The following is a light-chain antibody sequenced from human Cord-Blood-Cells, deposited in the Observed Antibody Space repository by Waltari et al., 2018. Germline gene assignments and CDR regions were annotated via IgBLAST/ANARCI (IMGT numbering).Light chain of an antibody. CDR2: DAS. V-gene: IGKV1-33*01. J-gene: IGKJ4*01. CDR1: QDISNY. CDR3: QQYDNLPLT. Sequence: DIQMTQSPSSLSASVGDRVTIPCKASQDISNYLNWYQQKPGKAPKLLTYDASNLETGDPSRFSGSGSGTDFTFNISSLQPEDISTYYCQQYDNLPLTFGGGTKVEIK.